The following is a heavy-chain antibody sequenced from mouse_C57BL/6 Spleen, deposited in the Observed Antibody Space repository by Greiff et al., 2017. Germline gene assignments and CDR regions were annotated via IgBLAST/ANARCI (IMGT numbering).Heavy chain of an antibody. Sequence: QVQLQQSGAELVRPGASVTLSCKASGYTFTDYEMHWVKQTPVHGLEWIGAIYPETGGTAYNQKFQGKAILTADKSSSTAYMELRSLTSEDSAVYYCTNYGGYYFDYWGQGTTLTVSS. V-gene: IGHV1-15*01. J-gene: IGHJ2*01. CDR3: TNYGGYYFDY. CDR1: GYTFTDYE. CDR2: IYPETGGT. D-gene: IGHD1-2*01.